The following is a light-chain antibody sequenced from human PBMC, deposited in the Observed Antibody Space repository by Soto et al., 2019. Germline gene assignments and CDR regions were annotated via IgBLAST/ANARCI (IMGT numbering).Light chain of an antibody. CDR1: QSISSD. CDR3: QQSYSTPPWT. Sequence: DIQMTQSPSSLSASVGDIVAITCLASQSISSDLNWYQQKPGKAPKLLIYAASSLQSGVPSRFSGSGSGTDFTLTISSLQPEDFATYYCQQSYSTPPWTFGQGTKVDIK. J-gene: IGKJ1*01. CDR2: AAS. V-gene: IGKV1-39*01.